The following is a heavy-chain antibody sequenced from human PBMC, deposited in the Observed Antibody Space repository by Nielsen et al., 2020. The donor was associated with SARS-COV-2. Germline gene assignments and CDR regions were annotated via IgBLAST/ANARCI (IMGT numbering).Heavy chain of an antibody. Sequence: ASVKVSCKASGYTFTSYDINWVRQATGQGLEWMGWMNPNSGNTGYAQKFQGRVTMTRNTSISTAYMELSSLRSEDTAVYYCARGRLLWFGDHVINPWGQGTLVTVSS. CDR2: MNPNSGNT. CDR3: ARGRLLWFGDHVINP. J-gene: IGHJ5*02. V-gene: IGHV1-8*01. D-gene: IGHD3-10*01. CDR1: GYTFTSYD.